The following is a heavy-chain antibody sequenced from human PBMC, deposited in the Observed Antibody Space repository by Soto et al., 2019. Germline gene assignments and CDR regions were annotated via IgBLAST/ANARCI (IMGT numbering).Heavy chain of an antibody. D-gene: IGHD3-10*01. CDR2: ISYDGSNK. CDR3: ARVREYSGGMDV. CDR1: GFTFSSYA. Sequence: GGSLRLSCAASGFTFSSYAMHWVRQAPGKGLEWVAVISYDGSNKYYADSVKGRFTISRDNSKNTLYLQMNSLRAEDTAVYYCARVREYSGGMDVWGQGTTVTVS. J-gene: IGHJ6*02. V-gene: IGHV3-30-3*01.